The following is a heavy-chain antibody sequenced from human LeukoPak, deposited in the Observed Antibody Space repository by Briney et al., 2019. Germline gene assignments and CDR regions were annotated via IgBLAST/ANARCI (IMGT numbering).Heavy chain of an antibody. CDR1: GGSISSYY. V-gene: IGHV4-4*07. CDR2: IYTSGST. CDR3: ARDQHHYSNYGHWFDP. Sequence: SETLSLTCTVSGGSISSYYWSWIRQPAGKGLEWIGRIYTSGSTNYNPSLQSRVTMSVDTSKNQFSLKLSSVTAADTAVYYCARDQHHYSNYGHWFDPWGQGTLVTVSS. D-gene: IGHD4-11*01. J-gene: IGHJ5*02.